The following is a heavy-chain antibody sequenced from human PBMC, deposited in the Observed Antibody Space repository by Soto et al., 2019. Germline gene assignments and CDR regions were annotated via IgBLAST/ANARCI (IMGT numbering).Heavy chain of an antibody. J-gene: IGHJ4*02. CDR3: ARENGGSGSYYSFGY. Sequence: ASVKVSCKASGYTFTSYGISWVRQAPGQGLEWMGWISAYNGNTNYAQKLQGRVTMTTDTSTSTAYMELRSLRSDDTAGYYCARENGGSGSYYSFGYWGQGTLVTVSS. CDR2: ISAYNGNT. CDR1: GYTFTSYG. V-gene: IGHV1-18*04. D-gene: IGHD3-10*01.